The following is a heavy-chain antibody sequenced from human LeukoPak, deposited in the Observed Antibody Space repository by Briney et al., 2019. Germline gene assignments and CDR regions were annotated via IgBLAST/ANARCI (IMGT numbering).Heavy chain of an antibody. D-gene: IGHD2-15*01. CDR1: GYSFTGHY. J-gene: IGHJ4*02. CDR2: INPKSGGT. V-gene: IGHV1-2*02. CDR3: ARDPPNCSGGSCYATYYFDY. Sequence: ASVKVSCKASGYSFTGHYMHWVRQAPGQGLEWMGWINPKSGGTNYAQKFQGRVTMTRDTSISTAYMDMSSLRSDDTAVYYCARDPPNCSGGSCYATYYFDYWGQGTLVTVSS.